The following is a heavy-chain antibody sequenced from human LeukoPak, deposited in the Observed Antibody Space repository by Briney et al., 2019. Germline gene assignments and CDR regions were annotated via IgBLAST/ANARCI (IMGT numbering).Heavy chain of an antibody. CDR2: INWNGGST. D-gene: IGHD2-8*02. J-gene: IGHJ4*02. CDR3: ATYRQVLLPFES. Sequence: GGSLRLSCAASGFTFDDYGMSWVRQAPGKGLEWVSGINWNGGSTGYADSVKGRFTISRDNAKKSLYLQMNSLRAEDTAIYYCATYRQVLLPFESWGQGTLVTVSS. V-gene: IGHV3-20*04. CDR1: GFTFDDYG.